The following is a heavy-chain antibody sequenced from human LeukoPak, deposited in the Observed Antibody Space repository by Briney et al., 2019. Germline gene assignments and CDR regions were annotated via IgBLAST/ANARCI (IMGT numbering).Heavy chain of an antibody. V-gene: IGHV3-20*04. D-gene: IGHD5-18*01. CDR2: INWNGGST. CDR1: GFTFDDYD. CDR3: ARDGLVDTPMGAGY. J-gene: IGHJ4*02. Sequence: PGGSLRLSCAASGFTFDDYDMSWVRQAPGKGLEWVSGINWNGGSTGYADSVKGRFTISRDNAKNSLYLQMNSLRAEDTALYYCARDGLVDTPMGAGYWGQGTLVTVSS.